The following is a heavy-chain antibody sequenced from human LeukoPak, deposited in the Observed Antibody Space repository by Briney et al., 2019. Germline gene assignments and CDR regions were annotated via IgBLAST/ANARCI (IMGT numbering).Heavy chain of an antibody. V-gene: IGHV3-23*01. CDR1: GFTFSSYA. J-gene: IGHJ4*02. Sequence: GGSLRLSCAASGFTFSSYAMSWVRQAPGKGLEWVSTISESGANTHYAASVKGRFTISRDDSKNTLYLQMNSLRAEDTAVYYCAKDIVVVPAAMSHWGQGTLVTVSS. CDR3: AKDIVVVPAAMSH. D-gene: IGHD2-2*01. CDR2: ISESGANT.